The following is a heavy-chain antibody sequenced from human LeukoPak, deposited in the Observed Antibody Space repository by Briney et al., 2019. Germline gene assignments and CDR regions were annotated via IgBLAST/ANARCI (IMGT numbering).Heavy chain of an antibody. Sequence: ASVKVSCTASVSTFTSYDFNWVRHAPGQGLEWMGWMNPNNGSTGYAQKFQGRLTITRNTSISTAYMELRGLRSEDTAVYYCARGRSTGYPYYFEYWGQGTLVTVSS. D-gene: IGHD5-12*01. CDR2: MNPNNGST. CDR1: VSTFTSYD. J-gene: IGHJ4*02. V-gene: IGHV1-8*03. CDR3: ARGRSTGYPYYFEY.